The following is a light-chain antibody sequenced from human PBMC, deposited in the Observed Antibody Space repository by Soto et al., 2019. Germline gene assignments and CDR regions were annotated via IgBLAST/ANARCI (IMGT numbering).Light chain of an antibody. V-gene: IGKV3-11*01. CDR3: QQRSNSPPWIT. J-gene: IGKJ5*01. CDR1: QSVSGY. Sequence: EIVLTQSPATLSLSPGERATLSCRASQSVSGYLAWYQQKPGQAPRLLIYDASKRATGIPARFSGSGFGTDFTLTISSLEPEDFAVYYCQQRSNSPPWITFGQGTRLEIK. CDR2: DAS.